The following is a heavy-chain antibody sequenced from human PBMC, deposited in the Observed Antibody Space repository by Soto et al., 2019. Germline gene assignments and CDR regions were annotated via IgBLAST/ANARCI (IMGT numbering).Heavy chain of an antibody. CDR1: GGSISSGGYY. J-gene: IGHJ2*01. CDR3: ARDRYSSSSTHWYFDL. CDR2: IYYSGST. Sequence: QVQLQESGPGLVKPSQTLSLTCTVSGGSISSGGYYWSWIRQHPGKGLEWNGYIYYSGSTYYNPSLKSRVTISVDTSKNQSSLKLSSVTAADTAVYYCARDRYSSSSTHWYFDLWGRGTLVTVSS. D-gene: IGHD6-6*01. V-gene: IGHV4-31*03.